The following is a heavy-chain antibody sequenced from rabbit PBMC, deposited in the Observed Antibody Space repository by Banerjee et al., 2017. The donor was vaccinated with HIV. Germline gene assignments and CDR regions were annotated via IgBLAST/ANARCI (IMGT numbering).Heavy chain of an antibody. Sequence: QSLEESGGDLVKPGASLTLTCTASGFSFSSSYYMCWVRQAPGKGLEWIGCIDTGSGSAYYASWAKGRFTISSTPSTTVTLQMTSLTAADTATYFCARDQVYSGYGYGEFDLWGPGTLVTVS. J-gene: IGHJ4*01. D-gene: IGHD6-1*01. V-gene: IGHV1S40*01. CDR1: GFSFSSSYY. CDR3: ARDQVYSGYGYGEFDL. CDR2: IDTGSGSA.